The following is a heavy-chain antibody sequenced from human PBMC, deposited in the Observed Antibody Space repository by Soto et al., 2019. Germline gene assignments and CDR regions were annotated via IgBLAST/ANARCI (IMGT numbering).Heavy chain of an antibody. Sequence: QLQLQESGSGLVKPSQTLSLTCAVSGGSISSGGYSWSWIRQPPGKALEWTGYIYHSGSTYYNPSLKSRVXXSXDKXKNQFSLKLSSVTAADTAVYYCASWDDTVTTSFDYWGQGTLVTVSS. CDR2: IYHSGST. D-gene: IGHD4-17*01. J-gene: IGHJ4*02. CDR3: ASWDDTVTTSFDY. CDR1: GGSISSGGYS. V-gene: IGHV4-30-2*01.